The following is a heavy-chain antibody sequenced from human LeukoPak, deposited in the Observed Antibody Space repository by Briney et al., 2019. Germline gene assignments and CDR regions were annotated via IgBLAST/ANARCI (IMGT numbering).Heavy chain of an antibody. CDR1: GYSFTTFH. CDR3: ATLDYYDSGGYYSDY. V-gene: IGHV1-8*02. J-gene: IGHJ4*02. D-gene: IGHD3-22*01. CDR2: VNPDNGNT. Sequence: ASVKVSCKAAGYSFTTFHMNWVRQAPGQGPEWMGWVNPDNGNTGFAQKFQGRVTMTEDTSTDTAYMELSSLRSEDTAVYYCATLDYYDSGGYYSDYWGQGTLVTVSS.